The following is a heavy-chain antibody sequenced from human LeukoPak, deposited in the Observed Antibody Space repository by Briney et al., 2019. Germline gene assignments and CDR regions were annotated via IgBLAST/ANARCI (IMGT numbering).Heavy chain of an antibody. Sequence: SETLSLTCTVSGGSLSSYYWSWIRQPPGKGLEWVGYIYYSGSTKYNPSLKSRVTISVDTSKNQFSLKLSSVTAADTAVYYCARGDSSSWYLGAFDIWGQGTMVTVSS. J-gene: IGHJ3*02. CDR3: ARGDSSSWYLGAFDI. D-gene: IGHD6-13*01. V-gene: IGHV4-59*01. CDR1: GGSLSSYY. CDR2: IYYSGST.